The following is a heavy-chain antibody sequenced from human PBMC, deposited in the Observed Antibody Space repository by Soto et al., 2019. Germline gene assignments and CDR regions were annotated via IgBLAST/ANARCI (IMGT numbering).Heavy chain of an antibody. D-gene: IGHD2-15*01. CDR1: GFSLYNARMG. CDR2: IFSSDEK. CDR3: ARPRVGYCSGVSCPEWFDP. Sequence: QVTLKESGPVLVRPTETLTLTCTVSGFSLYNARMGVSWIRQPPGKALEWLAHIFSSDEKSYSTSLKSRLTISKDASKRQVVLTMTNMDPVDTATYYCARPRVGYCSGVSCPEWFDPWGQGTLVTVSS. V-gene: IGHV2-26*01. J-gene: IGHJ5*02.